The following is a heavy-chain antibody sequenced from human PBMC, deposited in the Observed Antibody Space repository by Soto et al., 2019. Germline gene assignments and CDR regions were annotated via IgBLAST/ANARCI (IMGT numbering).Heavy chain of an antibody. CDR3: VRAWKVNSYGYFY. CDR1: GLTFTTYN. Sequence: EVQLVESGGGLVQPGGSLRLSCTVSGLTFTTYNFNWVRQAPGKGLEWISFINPGSTTRHYADSVKGRFTISRDNAKNSLYLQMNSLTDADAAVYYCVRAWKVNSYGYFYWGQGTRVTVSS. V-gene: IGHV3-48*02. J-gene: IGHJ4*02. D-gene: IGHD5-18*01. CDR2: INPGSTTR.